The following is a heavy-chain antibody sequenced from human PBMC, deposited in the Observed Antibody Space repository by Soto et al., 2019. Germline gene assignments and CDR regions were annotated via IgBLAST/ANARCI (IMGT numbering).Heavy chain of an antibody. Sequence: GASVKVSCKASGYTFTSYDINWVRQATGQGLEWMGWMNPNSGNTGYAQKFQGRVTMTRNTSISTAYMELSSLRSEDTAVYYCARGHLYSSSWVYYYYSYMDVWGKGTTVTVSS. CDR1: GYTFTSYD. J-gene: IGHJ6*03. D-gene: IGHD6-13*01. CDR3: ARGHLYSSSWVYYYYSYMDV. V-gene: IGHV1-8*01. CDR2: MNPNSGNT.